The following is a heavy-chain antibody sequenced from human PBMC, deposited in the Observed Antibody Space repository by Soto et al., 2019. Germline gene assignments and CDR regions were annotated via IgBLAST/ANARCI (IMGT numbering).Heavy chain of an antibody. D-gene: IGHD3-10*02. Sequence: EMQLVESGGGLVQPGGSLRLSCVASGFTLSGHWMHWVRQVPGKALVWVSRISSDGGDTSYADSVRGRFIVSRDNARNTVYMEMNGLRAEDTAVYYCVSLFGAVAYFAFDIWGQGTTVTVSP. CDR1: GFTLSGHW. CDR2: ISSDGGDT. CDR3: VSLFGAVAYFAFDI. J-gene: IGHJ3*02. V-gene: IGHV3-74*01.